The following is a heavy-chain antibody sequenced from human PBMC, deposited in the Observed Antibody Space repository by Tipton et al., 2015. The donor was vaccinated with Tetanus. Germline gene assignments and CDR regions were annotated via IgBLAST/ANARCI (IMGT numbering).Heavy chain of an antibody. CDR2: IFYSGST. CDR3: ARLRMHQIPRESGYDY. Sequence: TLSLTCNVSGGSMNTRTFYWGWIRQSPGKGLEWIGSIFYSGSTYSNPSLRSRVSISVDTSKNQFSLTWKSVTAADTGVYYCARLRMHQIPRESGYDYWRQGTLVTVS. D-gene: IGHD2-15*01. V-gene: IGHV4-39*01. CDR1: GGSMNTRTFY. J-gene: IGHJ4*02.